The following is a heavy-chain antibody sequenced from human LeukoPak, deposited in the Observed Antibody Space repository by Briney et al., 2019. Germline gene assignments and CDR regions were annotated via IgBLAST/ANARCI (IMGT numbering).Heavy chain of an antibody. V-gene: IGHV1-18*01. CDR2: VSKYTGNA. Sequence: ASVKVSCKASNYTFSDYDVTWVRQAPGQGLEWMGWVSKYTGNADYAPKFQGRVSMTTDTSTRTAYMELRRLRPDDTAVYFCAREDDRSFGAYDCWGQGTLVTVS. CDR1: NYTFSDYD. J-gene: IGHJ4*02. CDR3: AREDDRSFGAYDC. D-gene: IGHD4-17*01.